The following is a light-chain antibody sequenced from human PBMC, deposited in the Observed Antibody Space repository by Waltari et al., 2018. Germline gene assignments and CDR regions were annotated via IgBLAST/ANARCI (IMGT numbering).Light chain of an antibody. CDR2: GAS. CDR1: QSVGTN. CDR3: HHYTYWVWT. J-gene: IGKJ1*01. V-gene: IGKV3-15*01. Sequence: ETLLTQSPATLSVSPGERATLSCRASQSVGTNLAWYQQKPGQAPRLLIYGASTRATDIPARFSGSGSGTEFTLTISSLQSDDFALYYCHHYTYWVWTFGQGTLVEVK.